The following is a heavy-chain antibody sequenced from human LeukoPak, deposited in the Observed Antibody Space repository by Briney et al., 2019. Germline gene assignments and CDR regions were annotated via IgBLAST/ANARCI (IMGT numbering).Heavy chain of an antibody. CDR3: VRFSIGDFGAYVADY. CDR2: INPKSGVA. CDR1: GYSFTAYY. Sequence: ASVKVSCKTSGYSFTAYYIQWVRRAPGQGLEWMGWINPKSGVAESAQRFQGRITLTRDTSINTAYMDLSSLRSDGTALYFCVRFSIGDFGAYVADYWGQGTLVTVSS. J-gene: IGHJ4*02. D-gene: IGHD4-17*01. V-gene: IGHV1-2*02.